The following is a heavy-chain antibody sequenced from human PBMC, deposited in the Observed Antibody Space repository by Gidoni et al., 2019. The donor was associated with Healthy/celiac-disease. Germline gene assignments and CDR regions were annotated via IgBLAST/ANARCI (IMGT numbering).Heavy chain of an antibody. J-gene: IGHJ5*02. Sequence: EVQLLESGGGLVQPGGSLRLSCAASGFNFSSYAMSWVRQAPGKGLEWVSGISGSGGSTYYADSVKGRFTISRDNSKNTLYLQMNSLRAEDTAVYYCAKGRDTANWFDPWGQGTLVTVSS. V-gene: IGHV3-23*01. CDR3: AKGRDTANWFDP. CDR2: ISGSGGST. D-gene: IGHD5-18*01. CDR1: GFNFSSYA.